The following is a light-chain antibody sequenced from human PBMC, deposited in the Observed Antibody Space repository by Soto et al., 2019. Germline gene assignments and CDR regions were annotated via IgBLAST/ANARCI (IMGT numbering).Light chain of an antibody. CDR1: KSVSSN. V-gene: IGKV3-15*01. CDR3: QQYNNWTPWT. J-gene: IGKJ1*01. Sequence: EIVMTQSPATLSVSPGERATLSCRASKSVSSNLAWYQQKPGQAPRLLIYGASTRPTGIPARFSGSGSGTEFTLTISSLQSEDFAGYYCQQYNNWTPWTFGQGTKVEIK. CDR2: GAS.